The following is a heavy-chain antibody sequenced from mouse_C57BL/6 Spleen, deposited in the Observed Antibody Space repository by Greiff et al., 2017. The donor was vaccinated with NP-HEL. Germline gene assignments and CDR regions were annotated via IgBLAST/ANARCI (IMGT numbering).Heavy chain of an antibody. CDR2: IDPEAGET. V-gene: IGHV14-1*01. D-gene: IGHD1-1*01. CDR3: TTWLLRYQKGYFDY. CDR1: GFNIKDYY. Sequence: EVQLQQSGAELVRPGASVKLSCTASGFNIKDYYMHWVKQRPEQGLGWIGRIDPEAGETEYAPKFQGKATMTADTSSNTAYLQLSSLTSEDTAVYYCTTWLLRYQKGYFDYWGQGTTLTVSS. J-gene: IGHJ2*01.